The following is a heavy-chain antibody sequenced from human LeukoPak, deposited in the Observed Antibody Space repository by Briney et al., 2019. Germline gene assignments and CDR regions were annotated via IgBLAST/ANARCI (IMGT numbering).Heavy chain of an antibody. Sequence: ASVKVSCKASGYTFTGYYMHWVRQAPGQGLEWMGWINPNSGGTNYAQKLQGRVTMTTDTSTSTAYMELRSLRSDDTAVYYCARVDSGSPYFDYWGQGTLVTVSS. CDR3: ARVDSGSPYFDY. CDR1: GYTFTGYY. V-gene: IGHV1-2*02. CDR2: INPNSGGT. J-gene: IGHJ4*02. D-gene: IGHD1-26*01.